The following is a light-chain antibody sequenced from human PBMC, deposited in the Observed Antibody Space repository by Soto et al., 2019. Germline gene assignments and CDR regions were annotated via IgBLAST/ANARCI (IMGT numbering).Light chain of an antibody. CDR2: GAS. V-gene: IGKV3-20*01. CDR1: QSLTRN. J-gene: IGKJ1*01. Sequence: EIVLTQSPATLSLSPGERVTLSCRASQSLTRNLAWYQHKPGQSPRLLIYGASNRATGIPDRFSGSGSGTDFTLTISRLEPEDFAVYYCQQYGSSGTFGQGTKVDIK. CDR3: QQYGSSGT.